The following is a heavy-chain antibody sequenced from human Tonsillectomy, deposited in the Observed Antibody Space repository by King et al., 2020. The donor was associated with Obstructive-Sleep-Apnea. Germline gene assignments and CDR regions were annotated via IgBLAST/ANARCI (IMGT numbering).Heavy chain of an antibody. CDR3: ARDRRTRSFDY. CDR1: GFTFSSYW. Sequence: VQLVESGGGLVQPGGSLRLSCAASGFTFSSYWMHWVRQAPGKGLLLVSRVNNDGSGTSYADSVKGRFTISRDNGKKTLYLQMNSLRAEDTAVYYCARDRRTRSFDYWGQGTLVTVSS. V-gene: IGHV3-74*01. J-gene: IGHJ4*02. CDR2: VNNDGSGT.